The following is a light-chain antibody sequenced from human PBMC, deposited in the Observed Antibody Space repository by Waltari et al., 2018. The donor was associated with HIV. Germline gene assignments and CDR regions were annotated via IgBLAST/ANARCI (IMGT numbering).Light chain of an antibody. CDR2: TNT. CDR3: ATWDDSLNGHVV. Sequence: QPVLTQPPSASGTPGKRVTISCSGSITNIGDNTGDRYQQLPGTAPKLLIYTNTQRPSGVPDRFSGSKSGTSASLAISGLQSEDEADYYCATWDDSLNGHVVFGGGTKLTVL. V-gene: IGLV1-44*01. J-gene: IGLJ2*01. CDR1: ITNIGDNT.